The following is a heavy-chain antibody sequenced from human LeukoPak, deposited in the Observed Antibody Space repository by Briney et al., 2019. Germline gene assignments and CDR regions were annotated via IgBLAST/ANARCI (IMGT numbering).Heavy chain of an antibody. CDR1: GGTFSSYA. D-gene: IGHD3-3*01. CDR3: VRDPDDDFWSGPFDY. V-gene: IGHV1-69*05. J-gene: IGHJ4*02. CDR2: IIPIFGTA. Sequence: SVKVSCKASGGTFSSYAISWVRQAPGQGLEWMGGIIPIFGTANYAQKFQGRVTITTDEFTSTAYMELSSLRSEDTAVYYCVRDPDDDFWSGPFDYWGQGTLVTVSS.